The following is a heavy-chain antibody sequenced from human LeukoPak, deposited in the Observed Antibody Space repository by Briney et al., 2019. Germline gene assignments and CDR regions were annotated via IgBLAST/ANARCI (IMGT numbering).Heavy chain of an antibody. CDR2: ISTYNGDT. V-gene: IGHV1-18*01. J-gene: IGHJ4*02. Sequence: ASVKVSCKASGYTFTSHGISWVRQAPGQGLEWMGWISTYNGDTKYAQKFQGRVTITSDTSTNTAYMEVRSLKSDDTAVYYCARAHPAYSSSSGFDFWGQGTLVTVSS. D-gene: IGHD6-6*01. CDR1: GYTFTSHG. CDR3: ARAHPAYSSSSGFDF.